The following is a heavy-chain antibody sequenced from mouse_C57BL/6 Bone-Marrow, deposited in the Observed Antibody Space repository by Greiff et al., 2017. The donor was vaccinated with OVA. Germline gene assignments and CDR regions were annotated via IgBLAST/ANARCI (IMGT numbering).Heavy chain of an antibody. CDR1: GYTFTDYY. D-gene: IGHD2-1*01. Sequence: EVKLMESGPVLVKPGASVKMSCKASGYTFTDYYMNWVKQSHGKSLEWIGVINPYNGGTSYNQKFKGQATLTVDKSSSTAYMELNSLTSEDSAVYYGARSVYGNSAWFAYWGQGTLVTVSA. CDR2: INPYNGGT. J-gene: IGHJ3*01. CDR3: ARSVYGNSAWFAY. V-gene: IGHV1-19*01.